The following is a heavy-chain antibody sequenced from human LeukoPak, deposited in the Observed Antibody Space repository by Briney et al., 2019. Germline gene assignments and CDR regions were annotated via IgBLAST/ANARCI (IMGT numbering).Heavy chain of an antibody. CDR2: INHSGST. CDR1: GGSFSGYY. D-gene: IGHD3-16*02. CDR3: ARGRDYVWGSYRSPFDY. J-gene: IGHJ4*02. Sequence: SETLSLTCAVYGGSFSGYYWSWIRQPPGKGLEWLGEINHSGSTNYNPSLKSRVTISVDTSKNQFSLKLSSVTAADTAVYYCARGRDYVWGSYRSPFDYWGQGTLVTVSS. V-gene: IGHV4-34*01.